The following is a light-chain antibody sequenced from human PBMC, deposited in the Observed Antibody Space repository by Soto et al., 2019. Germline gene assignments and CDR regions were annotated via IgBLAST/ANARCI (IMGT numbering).Light chain of an antibody. CDR2: DVS. CDR3: NSYASSRSYV. CDR1: SSDVGGYNY. Sequence: QSASVSGSPGQSITISCTGTSSDVGGYNYVSWYQQHPGKAPKLLIYDVSNRPSGVSNRFSGSKSGNTASLTISGLQAEDEADYYCNSYASSRSYVFGTGTKLTVL. V-gene: IGLV2-14*01. J-gene: IGLJ1*01.